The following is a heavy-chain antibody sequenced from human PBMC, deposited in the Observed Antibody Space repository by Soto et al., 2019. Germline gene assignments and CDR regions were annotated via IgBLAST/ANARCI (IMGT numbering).Heavy chain of an antibody. CDR1: GGSFSGYY. V-gene: IGHV4-34*01. D-gene: IGHD2-2*02. CDR3: PRVAGYCSSTSCYNVDY. CDR2: INHSGST. J-gene: IGHJ4*02. Sequence: SETLSLTCAVYGGSFSGYYWSWIRQPPGKGLEWIGEINHSGSTNYNPSLKSRVTISVDTSKNQFSLKLSSVTAADTAVYYCPRVAGYCSSTSCYNVDYWGQGTLVTVSS.